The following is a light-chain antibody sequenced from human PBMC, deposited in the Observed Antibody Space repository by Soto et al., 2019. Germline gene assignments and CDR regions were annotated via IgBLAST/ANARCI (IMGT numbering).Light chain of an antibody. Sequence: QSVLTQSPSTSATPGQGVSISCSGGGSNIGTFYVSWYQHVPGTAPRLLIYANNQRPSGVPDRFSGSKSGNTASLTISGLQTEDEADYYCSSYTSSTTVVFGGRTKVTVL. CDR3: SSYTSSTTVV. J-gene: IGLJ2*01. V-gene: IGLV1-47*02. CDR2: ANN. CDR1: GSNIGTFY.